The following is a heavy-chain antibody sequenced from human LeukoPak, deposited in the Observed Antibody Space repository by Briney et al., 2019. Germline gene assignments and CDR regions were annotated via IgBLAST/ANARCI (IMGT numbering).Heavy chain of an antibody. CDR2: INPNSGDT. CDR3: ARAGEYASGARIYYYYYMDV. J-gene: IGHJ6*03. CDR1: GYTFTAYY. V-gene: IGHV1-2*02. D-gene: IGHD3-10*01. Sequence: SATVSCKASGYTFTAYYMHWVRQAPGQGLEWMGWINPNSGDTNYAQNFHGRVTMTRDTSISTAYMELSSLRSDDTAVYYCARAGEYASGARIYYYYYMDVWGKGTTVTVSS.